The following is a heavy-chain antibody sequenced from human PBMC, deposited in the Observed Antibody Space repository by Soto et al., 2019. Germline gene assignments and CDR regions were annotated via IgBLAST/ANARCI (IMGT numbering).Heavy chain of an antibody. J-gene: IGHJ4*02. CDR3: AKTQEIGTHFFDS. Sequence: GGSLRLSCEASGFTFSGFDMHWVRQPTGKGLEWVSSIGTAVDTHYAVSVKGRFTISRDNAKNSLSLQMNSLRAGDMAVYFCAKTQEIGTHFFDSWGQGTQVTVSS. CDR1: GFTFSGFD. V-gene: IGHV3-13*01. D-gene: IGHD6-13*01. CDR2: IGTAVDT.